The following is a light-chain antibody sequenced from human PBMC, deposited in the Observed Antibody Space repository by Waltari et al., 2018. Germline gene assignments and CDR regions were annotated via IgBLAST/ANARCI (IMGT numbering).Light chain of an antibody. CDR2: DAS. J-gene: IGKJ3*01. Sequence: EIVLTQSPATLSLSPGERATLSCRASQSVSTYFAWYQQKPGQAPRLLIYDASNRATGIPARCSGSGSGTDFTLTISSLEPEDFAVYYCQQRSSWVTFGPGTKVDIK. V-gene: IGKV3-11*01. CDR1: QSVSTY. CDR3: QQRSSWVT.